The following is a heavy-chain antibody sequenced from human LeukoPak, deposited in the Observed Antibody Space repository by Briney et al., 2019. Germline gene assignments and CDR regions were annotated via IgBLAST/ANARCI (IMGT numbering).Heavy chain of an antibody. Sequence: ASVKVSCKASGYTFTGYYMHWVRQAPGQGLEWMGWISPNSGGTNYAQKFQGRVTMTRDTSISTAYMELSRLRSDDTAVYYCARALYDFWSGYYKDFGYWGQGTLVTVSS. CDR3: ARALYDFWSGYYKDFGY. CDR2: ISPNSGGT. J-gene: IGHJ4*02. V-gene: IGHV1-2*02. D-gene: IGHD3-3*01. CDR1: GYTFTGYY.